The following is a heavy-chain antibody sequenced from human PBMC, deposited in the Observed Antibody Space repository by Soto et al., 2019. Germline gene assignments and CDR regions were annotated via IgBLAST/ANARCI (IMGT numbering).Heavy chain of an antibody. CDR3: ARHRSRYGVSYFDY. Sequence: SETLSLTCIGSGGSISNYYWSWIRQPPGKGLEWVGYIYYSGSTNYNPSLTRRVTISVDTSKNQFSLKLSSVTAADTAVYYRARHRSRYGVSYFDYWGQGTLVTVSS. CDR1: GGSISNYY. V-gene: IGHV4-59*08. CDR2: IYYSGST. D-gene: IGHD5-18*01. J-gene: IGHJ4*02.